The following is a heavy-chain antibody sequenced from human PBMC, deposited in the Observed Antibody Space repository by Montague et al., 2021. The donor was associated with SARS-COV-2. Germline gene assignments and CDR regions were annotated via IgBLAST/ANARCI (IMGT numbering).Heavy chain of an antibody. CDR3: ASSYYYGSGTYVYNYYMDV. CDR1: GGSVSSSPYY. J-gene: IGHJ6*03. D-gene: IGHD3-10*01. CDR2: IAYSGRT. V-gene: IGHV4-39*01. Sequence: SETLSPTCTVSGGSVSSSPYYWGWIRQPPGRGLEWVGSIAYSGRTYFRRCVESRLTISVDSSENQFSLRLSSVTAADTAVYYCASSYYYGSGTYVYNYYMDVWGKGTTVTVSS.